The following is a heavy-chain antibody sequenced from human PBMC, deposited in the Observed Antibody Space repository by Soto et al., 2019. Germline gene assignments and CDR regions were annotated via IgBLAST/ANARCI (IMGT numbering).Heavy chain of an antibody. D-gene: IGHD1-1*01. CDR3: ARRAETNGWNGFGADKYYFDF. Sequence: SVKVSCKASGGTFSSYAISWVRQAPGQGLEWMGGIIPIFGTANYAQKFQGRVTVTSDTSINTVHMELSSLRSEDTAVYYCARRAETNGWNGFGADKYYFDFWGQGTLVTVSS. V-gene: IGHV1-69*05. CDR1: GGTFSSYA. J-gene: IGHJ4*02. CDR2: IIPIFGTA.